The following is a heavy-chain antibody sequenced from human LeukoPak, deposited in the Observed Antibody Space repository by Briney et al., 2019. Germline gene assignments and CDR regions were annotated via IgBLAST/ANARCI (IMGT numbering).Heavy chain of an antibody. CDR1: GFSFNSDW. D-gene: IGHD1-26*01. V-gene: IGHV3-7*03. CDR2: IKHDESEK. J-gene: IGHJ5*02. CDR3: AGEIVGTHKPRFDP. Sequence: GGSLRLSCAASGFSFNSDWVDWVRQAPGKGLECVANIKHDESEKNYLDSVKGRFTISRDNAQNSLYLQMNSLRAEDTAVYYCAGEIVGTHKPRFDPWGQGTLVTVSS.